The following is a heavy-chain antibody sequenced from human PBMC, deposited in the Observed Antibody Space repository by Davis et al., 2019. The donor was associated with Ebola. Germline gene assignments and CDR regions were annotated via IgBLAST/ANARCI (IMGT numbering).Heavy chain of an antibody. CDR2: IKPDGSAK. Sequence: PGGSLRLSCTASGFMFSTYWMAWVRQAPGKGLEWVANIKPDGSAKYYVDSVKGRFTISRDNAKNSLYLQMNSLRAEDTAVYYCARGTFGVVIAFVYWGQGTLVTVSS. CDR1: GFMFSTYW. J-gene: IGHJ4*02. V-gene: IGHV3-7*01. CDR3: ARGTFGVVIAFVY. D-gene: IGHD3-3*01.